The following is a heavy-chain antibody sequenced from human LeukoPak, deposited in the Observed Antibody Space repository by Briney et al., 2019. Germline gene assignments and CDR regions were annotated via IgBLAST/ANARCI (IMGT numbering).Heavy chain of an antibody. CDR1: GASISNYY. CDR3: ARGATTAATDV. Sequence: PSETLSLTCTVSGASISNYYWSWIRQPAGEALQWIGRIYPSGSTNYNPSLMSRVTISVDTSKNQFSLKLSSVTAADTAVYYCARGATTAATDVWGQGTTVTVSS. CDR2: IYPSGST. D-gene: IGHD1-26*01. J-gene: IGHJ6*02. V-gene: IGHV4-4*07.